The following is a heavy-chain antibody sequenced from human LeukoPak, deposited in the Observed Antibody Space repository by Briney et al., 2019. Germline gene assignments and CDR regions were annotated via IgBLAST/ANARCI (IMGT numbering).Heavy chain of an antibody. CDR2: INHSGST. CDR3: ASSSSSWTIDY. J-gene: IGHJ4*02. V-gene: IGHV4-34*01. Sequence: PSETLSLTCAVYGGSFSGYYWSWIRQPPGKGLEWIGEINHSGSTNYNPSLKSRVTISVDTSKNQFSLKLSSVTAADTAVYYCASSSSSWTIDYWCQGTLVTVSS. CDR1: GGSFSGYY. D-gene: IGHD6-13*01.